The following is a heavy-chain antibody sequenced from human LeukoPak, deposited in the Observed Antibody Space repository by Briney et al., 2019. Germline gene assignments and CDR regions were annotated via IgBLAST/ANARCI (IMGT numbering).Heavy chain of an antibody. CDR1: GFIFSDYA. CDR2: ISSSSSYI. D-gene: IGHD6-13*01. Sequence: GGSLRLSCATSGFIFSDYAMNWVRQAPGKGLEWVSSISSSSSYIYYADLVKGRFTISRDNAKNSLYLQMNSLRAEDTAVYYCARGLGGYTSSQAYWGQGTLVTVSS. V-gene: IGHV3-21*01. CDR3: ARGLGGYTSSQAY. J-gene: IGHJ4*02.